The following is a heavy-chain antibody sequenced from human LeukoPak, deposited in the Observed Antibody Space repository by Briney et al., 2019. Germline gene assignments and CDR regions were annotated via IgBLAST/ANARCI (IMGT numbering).Heavy chain of an antibody. CDR3: ARSIASLSSYYYYGMDV. V-gene: IGHV4-59*06. Sequence: SETLSLTCTVSGGSISSYYWSWIRQPPGKGLEWIGYIYYSGSTYYNPSLKSRVTISVDTSKNQFSLKLSSVTAADTAVYYCARSIASLSSYYYYGMDVWGQGTTVTVSS. CDR2: IYYSGST. J-gene: IGHJ6*02. CDR1: GGSISSYY. D-gene: IGHD6-6*01.